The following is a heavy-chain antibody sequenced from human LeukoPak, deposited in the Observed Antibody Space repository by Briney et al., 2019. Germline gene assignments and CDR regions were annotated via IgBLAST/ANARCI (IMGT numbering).Heavy chain of an antibody. CDR1: GGSISSSGYY. CDR3: AKDREALRYFDWLGGDWFDP. V-gene: IGHV4-39*07. J-gene: IGHJ5*02. Sequence: SETLSLTCTVSGGSISSSGYYWGWIRQPPGKGLEWIGSIYYSGSTYYNPSLKSRVTISVDTSKNQFSLKLSSVTAADTAVYYCAKDREALRYFDWLGGDWFDPWGQGTLVTVSS. CDR2: IYYSGST. D-gene: IGHD3-9*01.